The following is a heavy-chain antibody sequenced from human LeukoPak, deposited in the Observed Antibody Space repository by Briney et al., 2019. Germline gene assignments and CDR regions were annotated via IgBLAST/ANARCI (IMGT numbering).Heavy chain of an antibody. CDR2: ISGSGGST. D-gene: IGHD1-26*01. V-gene: IGHV3-23*01. Sequence: GGSLRLSCAASGFTFSSYAMNWVRQAPGKGLEWVSAISGSGGSTYYADSVKGRFTISRDNSKNTLYLQMNSLRAGDTAVYYCAKAHSGSYYSGINWGQGTLVTVSS. CDR3: AKAHSGSYYSGIN. CDR1: GFTFSSYA. J-gene: IGHJ4*02.